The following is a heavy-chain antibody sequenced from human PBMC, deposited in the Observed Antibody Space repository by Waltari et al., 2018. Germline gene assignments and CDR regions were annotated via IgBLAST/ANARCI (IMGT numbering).Heavy chain of an antibody. D-gene: IGHD6-13*01. CDR1: GFIFSSYP. CDR2: ISYNGGTT. V-gene: IGHV3-23*01. Sequence: EVQLLESGGDLVQPGGSLRLPCTVPGFIFSSYPLTWVRQAPGKGLEWVSGISYNGGTTYYADSVKARFTISRDNSRNTLFLQMNSLRAEDTAVYYCARDQFGLAAVRALLSWGRGTLVTVSS. J-gene: IGHJ4*02. CDR3: ARDQFGLAAVRALLS.